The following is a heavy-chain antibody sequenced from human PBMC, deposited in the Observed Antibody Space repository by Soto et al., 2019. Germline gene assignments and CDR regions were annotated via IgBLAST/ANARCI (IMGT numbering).Heavy chain of an antibody. V-gene: IGHV4-30-4*01. CDR1: GGSISSGDYY. CDR2: IYYSGST. D-gene: IGHD5-18*01. CDR3: ARGLDTAMVVFDY. J-gene: IGHJ4*02. Sequence: SETLYVTCTVSGGSISSGDYYWSWIRQPPGKGLEWIGYIYYSGSTYYNPSLKSRVTISVDTSKNQFSLKLSSVTAADTAVYYCARGLDTAMVVFDYWGQGTLVTVSS.